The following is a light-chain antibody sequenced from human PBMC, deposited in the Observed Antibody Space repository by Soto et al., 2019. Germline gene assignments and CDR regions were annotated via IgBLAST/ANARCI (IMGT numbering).Light chain of an antibody. CDR1: SSDVGGYNY. CDR2: DVS. J-gene: IGLJ1*01. CDR3: SSYTSSSTLTYV. V-gene: IGLV2-14*01. Sequence: LTQPASVSGSPGQSITISCTGTSSDVGGYNYVSWYQQHPGKAPKFVIFDVSNRPSGVSNRFSGSKSGNTASLTIPWLQAEDEADYYCSSYTSSSTLTYVFGTGTKVTVL.